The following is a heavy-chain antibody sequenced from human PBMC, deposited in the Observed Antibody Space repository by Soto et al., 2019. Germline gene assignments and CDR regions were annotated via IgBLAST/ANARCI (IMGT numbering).Heavy chain of an antibody. Sequence: SGTLSLTSNIYGDGSTSYYWNSIPHTPGKGLEWIGYIYYSGSTNYNPSLKSRVTISVDTSKNQFSLKLSSVTAADTAVYYCARENAYYDFWRTYYYYGMDVWGQGTTVT. CDR3: ARENAYYDFWRTYYYYGMDV. V-gene: IGHV4-59*12. J-gene: IGHJ6*02. CDR1: GDGSTSYY. CDR2: IYYSGST. D-gene: IGHD3-3*01.